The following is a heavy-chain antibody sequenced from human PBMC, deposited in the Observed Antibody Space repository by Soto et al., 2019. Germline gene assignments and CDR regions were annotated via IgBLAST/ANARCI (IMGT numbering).Heavy chain of an antibody. V-gene: IGHV1-69*13. Sequence: VKVSCKASGGTFSSYAISWVRQAPGQGLEWMGGIIPIFGTANYAQKFQGRVTITADKSTSTAYMELSSLRSEDTAVYYCARVYDSSGYSYFQHWGQGTLVTVSS. CDR2: IIPIFGTA. CDR1: GGTFSSYA. CDR3: ARVYDSSGYSYFQH. D-gene: IGHD3-22*01. J-gene: IGHJ1*01.